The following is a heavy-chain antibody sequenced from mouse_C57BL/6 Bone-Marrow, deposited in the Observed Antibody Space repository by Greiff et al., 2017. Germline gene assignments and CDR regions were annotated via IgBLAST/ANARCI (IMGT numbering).Heavy chain of an antibody. J-gene: IGHJ1*03. CDR2: IDPSDSET. V-gene: IGHV1-52*01. CDR1: GYTFTSYW. CDR3: ARGLLWYFDV. Sequence: QVQLQQPGAELVRPGSSVKLSCKASGYTFTSYWLHWVKQRPIQGLEWFGNIDPSDSETHYNQKFKDKATLTVDKSASTAYMQHSSLASEDSAVYYCARGLLWYFDVWGTGTTVTVSS. D-gene: IGHD2-3*01.